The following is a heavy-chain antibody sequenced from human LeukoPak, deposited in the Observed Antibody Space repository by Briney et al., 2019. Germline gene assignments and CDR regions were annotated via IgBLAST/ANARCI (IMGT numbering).Heavy chain of an antibody. V-gene: IGHV4-59*12. CDR2: IHHSGIT. CDR1: GGSISSYY. Sequence: PSETLSLTCTVSGGSISSYYWSWIRQPPGKGLEWIGGIHHSGITYYNPSLKSRVTISVDTPKNQFSLKLNSVTAADTAVYYCARASIAARFDSWGQGTLGTVSS. CDR3: ARASIAARFDS. D-gene: IGHD6-6*01. J-gene: IGHJ5*01.